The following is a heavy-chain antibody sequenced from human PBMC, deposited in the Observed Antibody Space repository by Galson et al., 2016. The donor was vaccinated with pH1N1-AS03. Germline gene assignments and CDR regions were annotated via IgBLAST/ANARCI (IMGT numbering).Heavy chain of an antibody. D-gene: IGHD1-1*01. CDR2: IKQDGSDK. CDR1: GFTLSSYW. Sequence: SLRLSCAASGFTLSSYWMSWVRQAPGKGLEWVANIKQDGSDKYYVDSVKGRFTISRDNAKNPVYPQMNSLRAEDTAVYYCARDAPERPVGASFDYWGQGTLVIVSS. V-gene: IGHV3-7*01. CDR3: ARDAPERPVGASFDY. J-gene: IGHJ4*02.